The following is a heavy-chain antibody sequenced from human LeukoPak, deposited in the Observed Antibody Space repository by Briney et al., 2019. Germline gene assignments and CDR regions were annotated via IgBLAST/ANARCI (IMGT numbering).Heavy chain of an antibody. D-gene: IGHD4-23*01. CDR3: ARSLGTYGNSYPDY. J-gene: IGHJ4*02. CDR2: ISSDERST. CDR1: GFTFSSYW. V-gene: IGHV3-74*01. Sequence: PGGSLRLSCTASGFTFSSYWMHWVRQAPGRGLVFVSRISSDERSTTYADSVKGRFTISRDNAKNTLYLQMNSLRAEDTAVYYCARSLGTYGNSYPDYWGQGTLVTVSS.